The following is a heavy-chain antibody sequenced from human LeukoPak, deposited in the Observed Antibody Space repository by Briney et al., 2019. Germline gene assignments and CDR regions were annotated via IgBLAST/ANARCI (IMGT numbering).Heavy chain of an antibody. CDR2: MSYDGRNK. Sequence: GGSLRLSCAASGFTFSRYGMHWARQAPGKGLEWVAVMSYDGRNKYYADSVKGRFTISRDNSKSTLFLQMNSLRPEDTAVYYCAKDTGRYYHSSEAFDIWGQGTMATVSS. V-gene: IGHV3-30*18. D-gene: IGHD3-22*01. CDR3: AKDTGRYYHSSEAFDI. J-gene: IGHJ3*02. CDR1: GFTFSRYG.